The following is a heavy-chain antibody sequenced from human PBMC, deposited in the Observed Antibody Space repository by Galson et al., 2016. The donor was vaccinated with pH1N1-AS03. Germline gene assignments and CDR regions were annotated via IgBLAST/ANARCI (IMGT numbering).Heavy chain of an antibody. D-gene: IGHD3-10*01. CDR3: TSGMVELDY. J-gene: IGHJ4*02. CDR1: GFTFSRFW. CDR2: IKQDGSEK. Sequence: SLRLSCAASGFTFSRFWLNWVRQTPGKGLEWVANIKQDGSEKYYMDSVEGRFTISRDNAKNSLSLQMNSLRSEDTAVYYYTSGMVELDYWGQGTLVTVSS. V-gene: IGHV3-7*01.